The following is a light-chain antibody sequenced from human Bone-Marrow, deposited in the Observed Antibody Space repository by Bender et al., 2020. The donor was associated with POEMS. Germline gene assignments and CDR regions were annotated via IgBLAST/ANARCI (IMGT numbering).Light chain of an antibody. CDR1: GSDIGGYNS. CDR3: SSYAGYNNVV. Sequence: QSALTQPPSASGSPGQSVTISCTGTGSDIGGYNSVSWYQQHPGKAPRLLISAVSRRPSGVPDRFSGSKSGNTASLTVAGLQADDEAYYYCSSYAGYNNVVFGGGTKLTVL. V-gene: IGLV2-8*01. J-gene: IGLJ2*01. CDR2: AVS.